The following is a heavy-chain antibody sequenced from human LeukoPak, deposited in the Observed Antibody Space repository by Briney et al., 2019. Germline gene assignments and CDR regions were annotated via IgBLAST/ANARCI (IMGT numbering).Heavy chain of an antibody. CDR2: ISYDGSNK. Sequence: GGSLRLSCAASGFTFSSYAMHWVRQAPGKGLEWVAVISYDGSNKYYADSVKGRFTISRDNSKNTLYLQMNSLRAEDTAVYYCAKGATSCSSTSCPDAFDIWGQGTMVTVSS. CDR1: GFTFSSYA. CDR3: AKGATSCSSTSCPDAFDI. D-gene: IGHD2-2*01. J-gene: IGHJ3*02. V-gene: IGHV3-30-3*01.